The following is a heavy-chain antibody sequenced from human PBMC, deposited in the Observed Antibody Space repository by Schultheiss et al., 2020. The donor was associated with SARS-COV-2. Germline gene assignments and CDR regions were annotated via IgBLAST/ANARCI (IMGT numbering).Heavy chain of an antibody. D-gene: IGHD3-22*01. CDR2: ISWNSGSI. CDR1: GFTFDDYA. J-gene: IGHJ5*02. CDR3: AKDRNYYDSSGYYSNWFDP. V-gene: IGHV3-9*01. Sequence: GGSLRLSCAASGFTFDDYAMHWVRQAPGKGLEWVSGISWNSGSIGYADSVKGRFTISRDNAKNSLYLQMNSLRAEDTALYYCAKDRNYYDSSGYYSNWFDPWGQGTLVTVSS.